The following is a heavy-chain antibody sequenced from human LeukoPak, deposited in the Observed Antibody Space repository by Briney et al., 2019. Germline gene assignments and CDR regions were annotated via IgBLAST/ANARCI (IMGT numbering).Heavy chain of an antibody. Sequence: PGGSLRLSCAASGFTFDDYAMHWVRQAPGKGLEWVSGISWNSGSIGYADSVKGRFTISRDNAKNSLYLQMNSLRAEDTALYYCAKGQFRMAAEFDYWGQGTLVTVSS. CDR3: AKGQFRMAAEFDY. V-gene: IGHV3-9*01. CDR1: GFTFDDYA. J-gene: IGHJ4*02. CDR2: ISWNSGSI. D-gene: IGHD5-24*01.